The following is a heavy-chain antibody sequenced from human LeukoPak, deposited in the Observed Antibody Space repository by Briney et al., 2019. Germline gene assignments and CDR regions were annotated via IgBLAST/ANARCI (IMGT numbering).Heavy chain of an antibody. Sequence: ASVKVSCKASGYTSTSYGISWVRQAPGQGLEWMGWISAYNGNTNYAQKLQGRVTMTTDTSTSTAYMELRSLRSDDTAVYYCARDLGDMVRGVIFGYWGQGTLVTVSS. V-gene: IGHV1-18*01. CDR1: GYTSTSYG. CDR3: ARDLGDMVRGVIFGY. CDR2: ISAYNGNT. J-gene: IGHJ4*02. D-gene: IGHD3-10*01.